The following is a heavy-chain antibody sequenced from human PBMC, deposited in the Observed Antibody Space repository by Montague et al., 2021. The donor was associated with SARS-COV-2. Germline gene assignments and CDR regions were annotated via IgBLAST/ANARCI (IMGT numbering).Heavy chain of an antibody. CDR2: MSGSASSS. CDR3: ARNKGASAVTYFWYFDL. CDR1: GFTFGTYA. Sequence: SLRLSCAASGFTFGTYAMTWVRQLPGKGLEWVSSMSGSASSSYYGDSMKGRFTISRDNSKNTLYLQMNNLRGEDTALYFCARNKGASAVTYFWYFDLWGQGTPVTVSS. J-gene: IGHJ2*01. V-gene: IGHV3-23*05. D-gene: IGHD4-17*01.